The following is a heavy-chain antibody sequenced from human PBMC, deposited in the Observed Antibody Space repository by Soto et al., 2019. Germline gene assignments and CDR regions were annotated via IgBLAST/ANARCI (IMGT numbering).Heavy chain of an antibody. J-gene: IGHJ4*02. CDR3: TTAMRYFDWFSGY. D-gene: IGHD3-9*01. Sequence: GGSLRLSCAASGFTFSNAWMNWVRQAPGKGLEWVGRIKSKTDGGTTDYAAPVKGRFPISRDDSKNTLYLQMNSLKTEDTAVYYCTTAMRYFDWFSGYWGQGTLVTVSS. CDR2: IKSKTDGGTT. V-gene: IGHV3-15*07. CDR1: GFTFSNAW.